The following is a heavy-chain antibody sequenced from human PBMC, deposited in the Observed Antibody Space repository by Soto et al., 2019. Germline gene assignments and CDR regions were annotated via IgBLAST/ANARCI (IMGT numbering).Heavy chain of an antibody. CDR3: ARETSDGPDF. CDR2: ISAYNGNK. Sequence: QVQLVQSGAEVKKPVASVRVSCKTSGYTFTNYGITWVRQAPGQGLEWMGWISAYNGNKIDAQNLQGRVTMTTDTSTSTAYMELRSLRSDDTAVYYCARETSDGPDFWGQGTLVTVSS. D-gene: IGHD2-2*01. CDR1: GYTFTNYG. J-gene: IGHJ4*02. V-gene: IGHV1-18*01.